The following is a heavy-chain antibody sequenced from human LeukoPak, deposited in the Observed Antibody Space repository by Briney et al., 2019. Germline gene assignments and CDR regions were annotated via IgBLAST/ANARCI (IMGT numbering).Heavy chain of an antibody. CDR2: ISYDGSNK. J-gene: IGHJ4*02. D-gene: IGHD3-22*01. V-gene: IGHV3-30*18. CDR3: RKDSSGYYDFDY. CDR1: GFTFSTYG. Sequence: PGGSLRLSCAASGFTFSTYGMHWVRQAPGKGLEWVAVISYDGSNKYYADSVKGRFTISRDNSKNTLYLQMNSLRAEDTAVYYCRKDSSGYYDFDYWGQGTLVTVSS.